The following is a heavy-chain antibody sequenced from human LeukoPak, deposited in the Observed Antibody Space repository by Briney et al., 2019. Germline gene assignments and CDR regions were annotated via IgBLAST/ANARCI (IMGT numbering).Heavy chain of an antibody. CDR1: GFSFSDYS. CDR3: ARARDGYNSGIDF. J-gene: IGHJ4*02. CDR2: ISSSSSAI. D-gene: IGHD5-24*01. V-gene: IGHV3-48*02. Sequence: GGSLRLSCAASGFSFSDYSMNWVRQAPGKGLEWVSYISSSSSAIYFADSVKGRFTMSRDNGKNSLYLQMSSLRDEDTAVYYCARARDGYNSGIDFWGQGTLVTVSS.